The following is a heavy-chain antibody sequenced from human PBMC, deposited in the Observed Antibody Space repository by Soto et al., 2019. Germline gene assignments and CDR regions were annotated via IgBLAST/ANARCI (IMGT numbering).Heavy chain of an antibody. J-gene: IGHJ4*02. CDR1: GYTFTSYY. Sequence: GASVKVSCKASGYTFTSYYMHWVRQAPGQGLEWMGIINPSGGSTSYAQKFQGRVTMTRDTSTSTVYMELSSLRSEDTAVYYCARDRSTIFGVVISWPQFDYWGQGTLVTVSS. CDR3: ARDRSTIFGVVISWPQFDY. D-gene: IGHD3-3*01. CDR2: INPSGGST. V-gene: IGHV1-46*01.